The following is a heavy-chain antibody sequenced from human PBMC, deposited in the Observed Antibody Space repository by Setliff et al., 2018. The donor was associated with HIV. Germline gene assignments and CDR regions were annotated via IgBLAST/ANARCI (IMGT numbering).Heavy chain of an antibody. J-gene: IGHJ3*02. Sequence: LSLTCAVSGYSISSGYYWGWIRQTPGKGLEWIGSIYHSGTTYYNPSLRSRVTISVDTSKNQFSLKLSSVTAADTAVYYCATGWRVDAFDIWGQGTMVTVSS. D-gene: IGHD2-15*01. CDR3: ATGWRVDAFDI. CDR1: GYSISSGYY. CDR2: IYHSGTT. V-gene: IGHV4-38-2*01.